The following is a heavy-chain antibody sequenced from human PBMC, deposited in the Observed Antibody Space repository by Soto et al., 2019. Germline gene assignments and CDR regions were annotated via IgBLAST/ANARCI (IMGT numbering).Heavy chain of an antibody. Sequence: GGSLRLSCAASGFTFSSYSMNWVRQAPGKGLEWVSYISSSSSTIYYADSVKGRFTISRDNAKNSLYLQMNSLRDEDTAVYYCARDGKRFLEWLRGEYFQHWGQGTLVTVSS. J-gene: IGHJ1*01. CDR3: ARDGKRFLEWLRGEYFQH. V-gene: IGHV3-48*02. CDR1: GFTFSSYS. CDR2: ISSSSSTI. D-gene: IGHD3-3*01.